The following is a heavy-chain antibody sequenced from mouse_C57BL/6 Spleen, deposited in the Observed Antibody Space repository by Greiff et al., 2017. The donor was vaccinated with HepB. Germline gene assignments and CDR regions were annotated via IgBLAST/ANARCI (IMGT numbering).Heavy chain of an antibody. CDR2: IDPENGDT. CDR3: TTLTTVEGNAY. V-gene: IGHV14-4*01. D-gene: IGHD1-1*01. Sequence: EVKLQQSGAELVRPGASVKLSCTASGFNIKDDYMHWVKQRPEQGLEWIGWIDPENGDTEYASKFQGKATITADTSSNTAYLQLSSLTSEDTAVYYCTTLTTVEGNAYWGQGTLVTVSA. J-gene: IGHJ3*01. CDR1: GFNIKDDY.